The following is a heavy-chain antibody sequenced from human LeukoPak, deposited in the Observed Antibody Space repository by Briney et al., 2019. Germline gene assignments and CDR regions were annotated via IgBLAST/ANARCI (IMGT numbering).Heavy chain of an antibody. V-gene: IGHV3-33*01. CDR1: GFTFSSYG. CDR3: ARQKVRTPNVPFDY. D-gene: IGHD2-15*01. J-gene: IGHJ4*02. CDR2: IWYDGTNK. Sequence: GRSLRLSCAASGFTFSSYGIHWVRQAPGKGLEWVALIWYDGTNKYYADSVKGRFTISRDNSKNTLYLQMNSLRAEDTAVYYCARQKVRTPNVPFDYWGQGTLVTVSS.